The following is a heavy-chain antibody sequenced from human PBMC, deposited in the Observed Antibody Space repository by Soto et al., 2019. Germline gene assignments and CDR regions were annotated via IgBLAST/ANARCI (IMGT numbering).Heavy chain of an antibody. CDR2: IYYSGST. CDR3: AKRYSGYDDAFDI. V-gene: IGHV4-61*05. J-gene: IGHJ3*02. D-gene: IGHD5-12*01. CDR1: GDSITSNSYF. Sequence: SETLSLTCTVSGDSITSNSYFWAWIRQPPGKGLEWIGYIYYSGSTNYNPSLKSRVTISVDTSKNQFSLKLSSVTAADTAVYYCAKRYSGYDDAFDIWGQGTMVTVSS.